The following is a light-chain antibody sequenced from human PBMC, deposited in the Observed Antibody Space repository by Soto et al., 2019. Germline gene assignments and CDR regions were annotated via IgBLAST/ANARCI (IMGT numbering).Light chain of an antibody. CDR2: GAS. Sequence: DIQMTQSPSSVSASVGDRVTFTCRASQSISTYLNWYEQKPGKAPNLLIYGASNLQSGVPSRFSGGVSGTDVTITISSLKKEDGGTYYCQQNYTSTVTFGGGTKVDNK. CDR1: QSISTY. CDR3: QQNYTSTVT. V-gene: IGKV1-39*01. J-gene: IGKJ4*01.